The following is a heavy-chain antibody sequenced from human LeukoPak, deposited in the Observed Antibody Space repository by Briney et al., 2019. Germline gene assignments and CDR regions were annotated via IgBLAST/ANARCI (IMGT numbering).Heavy chain of an antibody. CDR3: AGGYSYGLGYYYYMDV. J-gene: IGHJ6*03. CDR2: IYYSGST. V-gene: IGHV4-39*07. Sequence: PSETLSLTCTVSGGSISSSSYYWGWIRQPPGKGLEWIGSIYYSGSTNYNPSLKSRVIISVDMSKNQFSLKLSSVTAADTAVYYCAGGYSYGLGYYYYMDVWGKGTTVTISS. CDR1: GGSISSSSYY. D-gene: IGHD5-18*01.